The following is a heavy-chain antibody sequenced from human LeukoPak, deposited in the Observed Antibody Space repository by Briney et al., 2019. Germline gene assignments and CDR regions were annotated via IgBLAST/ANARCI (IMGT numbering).Heavy chain of an antibody. CDR3: ARGGNRFGGFCFDY. D-gene: IGHD2/OR15-2a*01. Sequence: SETLCLTCTVSADSLSSGGHYWAWIRQFPGKGLESIGFIHHSGRSRHNPSLKDRVAISVDTSRKQFALKLSSVTAADTAMYYCARGGNRFGGFCFDYWGQGIQVIVSS. CDR2: IHHSGRS. V-gene: IGHV4-31*03. J-gene: IGHJ4*02. CDR1: ADSLSSGGHY.